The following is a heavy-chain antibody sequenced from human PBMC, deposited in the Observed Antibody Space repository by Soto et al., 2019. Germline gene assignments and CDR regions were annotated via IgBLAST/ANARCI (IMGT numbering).Heavy chain of an antibody. Sequence: QITLKESGPTLVKPTQTLTLTCTFSGFSLSTTSVGVGWIRQPPGKALEWLALIYWDDDKRYNPSLKSRLTIPKDTSKNQVVLTMTNMDPVDTATYLCSHIGWSESHYVAEAFEVWGQGTMVTVSS. CDR2: IYWDDDK. CDR1: GFSLSTTSVG. J-gene: IGHJ3*01. CDR3: SHIGWSESHYVAEAFEV. V-gene: IGHV2-5*02. D-gene: IGHD1-26*01.